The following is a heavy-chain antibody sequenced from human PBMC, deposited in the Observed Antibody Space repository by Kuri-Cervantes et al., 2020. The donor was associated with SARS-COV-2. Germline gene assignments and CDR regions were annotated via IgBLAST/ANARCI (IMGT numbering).Heavy chain of an antibody. CDR1: GFTVSSNY. Sequence: GESLKISCAASGFTVSSNYMSWVRQAPGKGLEWVSVIYSGGSTYYADSVKGRFTISRDNSKNTLYLQMNGLRAEDTAVYYCARGPSPDAFDIWGQGTMVTVSS. V-gene: IGHV3-66*02. CDR2: IYSGGST. D-gene: IGHD2-2*01. CDR3: ARGPSPDAFDI. J-gene: IGHJ3*02.